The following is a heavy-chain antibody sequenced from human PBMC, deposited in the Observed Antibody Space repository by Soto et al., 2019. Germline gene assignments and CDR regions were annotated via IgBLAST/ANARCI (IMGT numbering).Heavy chain of an antibody. V-gene: IGHV1-69*06. D-gene: IGHD2-2*01. CDR2: IIPIFGTA. Sequence: ASVKVSCKASGGTFSSYAISWVRQAPGQGLEWMGGIIPIFGTANYAQEFQGRVTMTADKTTSTAYIELSSSRSEETAVYYCARQPHGCSTTRGGMDVWGQGTTVTVSS. CDR1: GGTFSSYA. J-gene: IGHJ6*02. CDR3: ARQPHGCSTTRGGMDV.